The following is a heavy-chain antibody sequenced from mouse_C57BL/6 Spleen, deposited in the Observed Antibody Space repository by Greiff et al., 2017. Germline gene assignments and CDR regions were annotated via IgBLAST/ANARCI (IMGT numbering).Heavy chain of an antibody. V-gene: IGHV1-26*01. CDR3: ARPGNGYSFDY. CDR2: INPNNGGT. D-gene: IGHD2-2*01. J-gene: IGHJ2*01. Sequence: VQLQQSGPELVKPGASVKISCKASGYTFTDYYMNWVKQSHGKSLEWIGDINPNNGGTSYNQKFKGKATLTVDKSSSTAYMELRSLTSEDSAVYYCARPGNGYSFDYWGQGTTLTVSS. CDR1: GYTFTDYY.